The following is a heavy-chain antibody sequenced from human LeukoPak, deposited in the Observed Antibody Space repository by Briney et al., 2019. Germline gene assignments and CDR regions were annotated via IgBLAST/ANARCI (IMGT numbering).Heavy chain of an antibody. V-gene: IGHV1-2*02. D-gene: IGHD3-16*02. J-gene: IGHJ4*02. CDR3: ARAPKAWGSYRYLSY. CDR2: INPNSGGT. Sequence: ASVKVSCKASGYTFTGYYMHWVRQAPGQGLEWMGWINPNSGGTNYAQKFQGRVTMTRDTSISTAYMELSRLRSDDTAVYYCARAPKAWGSYRYLSYWGQGTLVTVSS. CDR1: GYTFTGYY.